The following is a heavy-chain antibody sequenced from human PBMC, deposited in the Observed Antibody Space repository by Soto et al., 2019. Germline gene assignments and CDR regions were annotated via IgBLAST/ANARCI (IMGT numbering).Heavy chain of an antibody. CDR1: GYTLTSSE. CDR2: INPSGGST. J-gene: IGHJ5*02. D-gene: IGHD2-15*01. V-gene: IGHV1-46*03. Sequence: APAKVSCTSSGYTLTSSEIDGVRQTPGQRLEWMGIINPSGGSTSYAQKFQGRVTMTRDTSTSTVYMELNSLRSEDTAVYYCARGLNLDIVVVVAALNWFDPWGQGTLVTVSS. CDR3: ARGLNLDIVVVVAALNWFDP.